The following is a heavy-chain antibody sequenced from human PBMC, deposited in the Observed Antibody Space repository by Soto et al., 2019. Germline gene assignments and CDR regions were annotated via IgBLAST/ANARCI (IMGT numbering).Heavy chain of an antibody. Sequence: QVQLQESGPGLVKPSETLSLTCAVSGDSISSYYCMWIRQPPGKGLESIGYLYYGRSANYNPSLKGRVTLSVATSTNQCSLTLSSMTAADTAVYYCALRSRAVVPEYWGQGTLVTVSS. CDR2: LYYGRSA. D-gene: IGHD3-22*01. CDR1: GDSISSYY. J-gene: IGHJ4*02. V-gene: IGHV4-59*01. CDR3: ALRSRAVVPEY.